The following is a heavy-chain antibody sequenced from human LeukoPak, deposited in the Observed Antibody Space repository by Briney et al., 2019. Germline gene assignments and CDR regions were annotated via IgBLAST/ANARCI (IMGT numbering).Heavy chain of an antibody. CDR3: ARRVVVATGTSWFDP. CDR1: GGSISSSSYY. V-gene: IGHV4-39*01. Sequence: KPSETLSLTCTVSGGSISSSSYYWGWIRQPPGKGLEWIGSIYYSGSTYYNPSLKSRVTISVDTSKNQFSLKLSSVTAADTAVYYCARRVVVATGTSWFDPWGQGTLVTVSS. D-gene: IGHD2-21*01. CDR2: IYYSGST. J-gene: IGHJ5*02.